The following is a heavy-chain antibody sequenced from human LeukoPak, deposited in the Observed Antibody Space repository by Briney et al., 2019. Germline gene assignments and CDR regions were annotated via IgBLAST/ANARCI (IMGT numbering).Heavy chain of an antibody. V-gene: IGHV3-43*01. CDR1: GFDFGDYT. CDR2: ISWNSGSI. Sequence: PGGSLRLSCAVSGFDFGDYTMHWVRQPPGKGLEWVSLISWNSGSIKYTGSVKGRFTISRDNSKNSLYLQMSSLTTEDTALYYCARDIYDSGDFRGDFWGQGTLVTVSS. J-gene: IGHJ4*02. D-gene: IGHD3-22*01. CDR3: ARDIYDSGDFRGDF.